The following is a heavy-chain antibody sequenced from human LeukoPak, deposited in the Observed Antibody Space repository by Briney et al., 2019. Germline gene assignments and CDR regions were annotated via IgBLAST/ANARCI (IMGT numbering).Heavy chain of an antibody. J-gene: IGHJ4*02. D-gene: IGHD3-22*01. CDR2: IYYSGST. CDR3: ASRNYYDSSGYIDY. V-gene: IGHV4-39*07. CDR1: GGSISSSSYY. Sequence: SETLSLTCTVSGGSISSSSYYWGWIRQPPGKGLEWIGSIYYSGSTYYNPSLKSRVTISVDTSKNQFSLRLSSVTAADTALYYCASRNYYDSSGYIDYWGQGTLVTVSS.